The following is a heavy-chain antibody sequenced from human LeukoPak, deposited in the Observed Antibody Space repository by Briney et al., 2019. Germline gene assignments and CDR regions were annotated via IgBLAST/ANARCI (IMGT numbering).Heavy chain of an antibody. D-gene: IGHD3-3*01. J-gene: IGHJ6*03. V-gene: IGHV3-48*04. CDR2: ISTNSSTI. CDR1: GFTFRTYS. Sequence: GGSLRLSCAASGFTFRTYSMNWVRQAPGKGLEWVSYISTNSSTIYYADSVKGRFTISRDNAKNSLYLQMNSLRAEDTAVYYCARYLSFFPGSLEWLPHTTEYYYYYMDVWGKGTTVTVSS. CDR3: ARYLSFFPGSLEWLPHTTEYYYYYMDV.